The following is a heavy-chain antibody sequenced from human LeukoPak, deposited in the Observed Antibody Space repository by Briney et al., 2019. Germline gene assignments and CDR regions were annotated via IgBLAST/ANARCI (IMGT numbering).Heavy chain of an antibody. V-gene: IGHV4-34*01. D-gene: IGHD6-6*01. J-gene: IGHJ4*02. Sequence: PSETLSLTCAVYGGSFSGYYWSWIRQPPGKGLEWIGEINHSGSTNYNPSLKSRVTISVDTSKNQFSLKLSSVTAADTAVYYCAITRAEYSSSSFQFDYWGQGTLVTVSS. CDR3: AITRAEYSSSSFQFDY. CDR2: INHSGST. CDR1: GGSFSGYY.